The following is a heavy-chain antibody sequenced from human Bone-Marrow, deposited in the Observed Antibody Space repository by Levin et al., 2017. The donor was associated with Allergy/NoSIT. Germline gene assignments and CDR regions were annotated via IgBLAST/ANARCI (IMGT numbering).Heavy chain of an antibody. J-gene: IGHJ3*02. CDR3: ARSMITYGGAPEAFDI. Sequence: SETLSLTCTVSGGSINSAGYYWSWIRQHPGKGLEWIGCIYYSGSTSYNPSLKSRVTVSLDTSKNQFSLKLSSVTAADTAVYYCARSMITYGGAPEAFDIWGQGTMVTVSS. D-gene: IGHD3-16*01. CDR2: IYYSGST. CDR1: GGSINSAGYY. V-gene: IGHV4-31*03.